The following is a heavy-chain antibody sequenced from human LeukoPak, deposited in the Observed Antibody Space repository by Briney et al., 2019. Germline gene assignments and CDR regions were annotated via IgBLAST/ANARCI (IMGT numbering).Heavy chain of an antibody. V-gene: IGHV4-59*01. J-gene: IGHJ4*02. Sequence: KPSETLSLTCTVSGGSISSYYWSWIRQPSGKGLEWIGYIYYSGSTNYNPSLKSRVTISVDTSKNQFSLKLSSVTAADTAVYYCASTDILTGTTFDYWGQGTLVTVSS. CDR3: ASTDILTGTTFDY. CDR1: GGSISSYY. CDR2: IYYSGST. D-gene: IGHD3-9*01.